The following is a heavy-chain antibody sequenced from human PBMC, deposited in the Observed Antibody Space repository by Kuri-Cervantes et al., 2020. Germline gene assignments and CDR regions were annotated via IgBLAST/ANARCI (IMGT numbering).Heavy chain of an antibody. CDR2: IIPIFGTA. J-gene: IGHJ6*02. D-gene: IGHD3-9*01. CDR1: GYTFTSYY. V-gene: IGHV1-69*13. Sequence: SVKVSCKASGYTFTSYYMHWVRQAPGQGLEWMGGIIPIFGTANYAQKFQGRVTITADESTSTAYMELSSLRSEDTAVYYCARDRDGLLPRYYYYGMDVWGQGTTVTVSS. CDR3: ARDRDGLLPRYYYYGMDV.